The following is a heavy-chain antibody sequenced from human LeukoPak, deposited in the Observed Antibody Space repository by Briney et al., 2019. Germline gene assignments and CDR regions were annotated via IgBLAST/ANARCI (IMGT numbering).Heavy chain of an antibody. V-gene: IGHV3-21*01. CDR1: GFTFSSFT. D-gene: IGHD3-3*01. J-gene: IGHJ4*02. Sequence: PGGSLSLSCAASGFTFSSFTMNWVRQAPGKGLEWVSSITTSTSYIYYADSVKGRFTISRDNAKNSLYLQMNSLRAEDTAVYYCARDYSYGSGYLYWGQGTLVTVSS. CDR3: ARDYSYGSGYLY. CDR2: ITTSTSYI.